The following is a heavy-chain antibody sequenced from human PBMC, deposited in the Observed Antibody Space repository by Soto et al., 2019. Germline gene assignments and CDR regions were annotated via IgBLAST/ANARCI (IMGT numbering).Heavy chain of an antibody. CDR2: IYSGGTI. V-gene: IGHV3-66*01. CDR1: GFTVSSNY. D-gene: IGHD1-26*01. J-gene: IGHJ3*02. Sequence: GGSLRLSCAASGFTVSSNYMSWVRQAPGKGLEWVSVIYSGGTIYYADSMKGRFTISRDNAKNSLYLKMNSLRAEDTAVYFCARNARGATFDAFDIWGQGTMVTVSS. CDR3: ARNARGATFDAFDI.